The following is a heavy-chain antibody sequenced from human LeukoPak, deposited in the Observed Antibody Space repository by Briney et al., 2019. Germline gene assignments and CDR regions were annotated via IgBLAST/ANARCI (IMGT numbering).Heavy chain of an antibody. Sequence: GGSLRLFCAASGFTFSSYWMHWVRQAPGKGLVWVSRINSDGSSTSYADSVKGRFTISRDNARNSLYLQMNSLRGEDTAVYYCARDENAYCSGGSCSYFQHWGQGTLVTVSS. CDR1: GFTFSSYW. CDR2: INSDGSST. CDR3: ARDENAYCSGGSCSYFQH. V-gene: IGHV3-74*01. D-gene: IGHD2-15*01. J-gene: IGHJ1*01.